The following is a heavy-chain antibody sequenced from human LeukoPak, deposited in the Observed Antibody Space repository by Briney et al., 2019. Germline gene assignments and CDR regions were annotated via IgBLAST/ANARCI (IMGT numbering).Heavy chain of an antibody. CDR2: ISSSGSTK. Sequence: GGSLRLSCAASGFTFSSSEMNWVRQAPGKGLEWVSYISSSGSTKYYADSVKGRFTISRDNAKNSLSLQMSSLRAEDTAVYYCASLKTRSSSYVDYWGQGTLVTVSS. D-gene: IGHD6-13*01. CDR1: GFTFSSSE. V-gene: IGHV3-48*03. J-gene: IGHJ4*02. CDR3: ASLKTRSSSYVDY.